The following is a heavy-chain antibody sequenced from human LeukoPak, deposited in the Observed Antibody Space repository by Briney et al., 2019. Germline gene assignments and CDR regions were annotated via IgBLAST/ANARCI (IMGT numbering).Heavy chain of an antibody. J-gene: IGHJ4*02. CDR1: GFTVSSNY. D-gene: IGHD2-2*01. Sequence: GGSLRLSCAASGFTVSSNYMSWVRQAPGKGREWVSVIYSGGSTYYANSVSGRFTISRDNSKNTLYLQMSSLRPADTAVYYCASGALYCTSPKYPTGSARSCFDHWGQGTLVTVSS. CDR2: IYSGGST. CDR3: ASGALYCTSPKYPTGSARSCFDH. V-gene: IGHV3-66*02.